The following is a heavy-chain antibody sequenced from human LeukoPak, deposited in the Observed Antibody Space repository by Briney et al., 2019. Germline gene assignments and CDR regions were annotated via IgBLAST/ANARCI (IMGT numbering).Heavy chain of an antibody. CDR3: ARGRYYYYYMDV. J-gene: IGHJ6*03. Sequence: GASVKVSCKASGYTFTSCDINWVRQATGQGLEWMGWMNPNSGNTGYAQKFQGRVTITRNTSISTAYMELSSLRSEDTAVYYCARGRYYYYYMDVWGKGTTVTVSS. V-gene: IGHV1-8*03. CDR2: MNPNSGNT. CDR1: GYTFTSCD.